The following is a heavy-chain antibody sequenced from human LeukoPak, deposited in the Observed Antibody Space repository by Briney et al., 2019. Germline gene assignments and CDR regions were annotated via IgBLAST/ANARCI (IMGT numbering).Heavy chain of an antibody. CDR1: VGSFSGYY. J-gene: IGHJ6*03. CDR3: ARGFAYYYFWSGSFLFPYYTDV. V-gene: IGHV4-34*01. D-gene: IGHD3-3*01. CDR2: INHSGST. Sequence: SETLSLTCALYVGSFSGYYWSWIRQPPGKGLEWIGEINHSGSTNYNPSLKSRVTISVDTSKNQFSLKLSSVTAADTAVYYCARGFAYYYFWSGSFLFPYYTDVWGKGTTVTVSS.